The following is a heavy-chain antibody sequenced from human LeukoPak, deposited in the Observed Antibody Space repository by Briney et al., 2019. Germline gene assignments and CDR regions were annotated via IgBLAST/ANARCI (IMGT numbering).Heavy chain of an antibody. D-gene: IGHD3-22*01. V-gene: IGHV3-21*01. CDR1: EFTFSSYT. J-gene: IGHJ4*02. CDR2: ISHSSTYI. CDR3: ARGYYYDSSVAY. Sequence: PGGSLRLSCVASEFTFSSYTMNWVRQAPGKGLEWVSSISHSSTYISYADSVKSRSTISRDNARNSLYLQMDSLRVEDTAVYYCARGYYYDSSVAYWGQGTLVTVSS.